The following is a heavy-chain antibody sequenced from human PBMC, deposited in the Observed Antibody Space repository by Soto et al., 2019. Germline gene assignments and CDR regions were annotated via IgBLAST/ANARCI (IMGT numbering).Heavy chain of an antibody. D-gene: IGHD3-3*01. CDR2: ISSSSSYI. V-gene: IGHV3-21*04. CDR1: GFTFSSYS. J-gene: IGHJ4*02. CDR3: AKSGRFTIFGVVINPAGGY. Sequence: EVQLVESGGGLVKPGGSLRLSCAASGFTFSSYSMNWVRQAPGKGLEWVSSISSSSSYIYYADSVKGRFTISRDNSKNTLYLQMNSLRAEDTAVYYCAKSGRFTIFGVVINPAGGYWGQGTLVTVSS.